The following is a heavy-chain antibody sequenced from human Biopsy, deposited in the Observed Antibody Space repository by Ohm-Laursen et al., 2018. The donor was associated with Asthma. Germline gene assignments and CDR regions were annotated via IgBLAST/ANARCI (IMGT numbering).Heavy chain of an antibody. V-gene: IGHV3-23*01. Sequence: GSLRLSCAATGFTFSSYAMSWVRQASGKGLEWVSAISDSGGSTYYADSVKGRFTISRDNSKNTLYLQMNSLRAEDTAVYYCAKDTEGRYDFWSGLSYNYYGMDVWGQGTTVTVSS. CDR3: AKDTEGRYDFWSGLSYNYYGMDV. CDR2: ISDSGGST. D-gene: IGHD3-3*01. J-gene: IGHJ6*02. CDR1: GFTFSSYA.